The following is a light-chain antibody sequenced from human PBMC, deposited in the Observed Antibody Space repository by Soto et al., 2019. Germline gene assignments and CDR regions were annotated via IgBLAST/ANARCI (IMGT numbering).Light chain of an antibody. CDR2: AAS. Sequence: DIQMTQSPSSLSASVGGRATITCRASQSITRFLNWYQQKPGKAPKLMIYAASTLQSGVPSRFSGSGSGTEFTLSISSLQSEDFAVYYCQQYNTWPRTFGQGTKVDIK. V-gene: IGKV1-39*01. CDR3: QQYNTWPRT. J-gene: IGKJ1*01. CDR1: QSITRF.